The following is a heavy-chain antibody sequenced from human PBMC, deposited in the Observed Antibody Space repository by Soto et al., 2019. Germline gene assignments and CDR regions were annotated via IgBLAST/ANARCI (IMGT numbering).Heavy chain of an antibody. CDR2: IYPGDSDT. CDR1: GYSFTSYW. CDR3: ARHQGYCGGDCYPPYYYYYGMDV. V-gene: IGHV5-51*01. J-gene: IGHJ6*02. D-gene: IGHD2-21*02. Sequence: EVQLVQSGAEVKKPGESLKISCKGSGYSFTSYWIGWVRQMPGKGLEWMGIIYPGDSDTRYSPSFQGQVTISADKSISTAYLQWSSLKASDTAMYYCARHQGYCGGDCYPPYYYYYGMDVWGQGTTVTVSS.